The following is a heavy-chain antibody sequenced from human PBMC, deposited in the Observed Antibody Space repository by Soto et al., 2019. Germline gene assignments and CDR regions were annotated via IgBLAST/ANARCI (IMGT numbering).Heavy chain of an antibody. Sequence: SQTLSLTCAISGDSVSSNSAAWNWIRQSPSGGLEWLGRTYYRSKWYNDYAVSVKSRITINPDTSKNQFSLQLNSVTPEDTAVYYCARDPSGGITIFGVVSLYYFDYWGQGTLVTVSS. CDR1: GDSVSSNSAA. CDR2: TYYRSKWYN. D-gene: IGHD3-3*01. V-gene: IGHV6-1*01. CDR3: ARDPSGGITIFGVVSLYYFDY. J-gene: IGHJ4*02.